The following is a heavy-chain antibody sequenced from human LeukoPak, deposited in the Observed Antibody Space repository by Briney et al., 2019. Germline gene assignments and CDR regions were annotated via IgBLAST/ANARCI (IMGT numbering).Heavy chain of an antibody. CDR2: ISSSSSYI. D-gene: IGHD3-22*01. CDR3: AKDYYDSSGYPFPDAFDI. CDR1: GFTFSSYR. J-gene: IGHJ3*02. V-gene: IGHV3-21*01. Sequence: GGSLRLSCAASGFTFSSYRMNWVRQAPGKGLEWVSSISSSSSYIYYADSVKGRFTISRDNAKNSLYLQMNSLRAEDTAVYYCAKDYYDSSGYPFPDAFDIWGQGTMVTVSS.